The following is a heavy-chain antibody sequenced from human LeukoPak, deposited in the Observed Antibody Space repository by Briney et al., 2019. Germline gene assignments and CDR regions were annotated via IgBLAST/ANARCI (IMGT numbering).Heavy chain of an antibody. J-gene: IGHJ4*02. V-gene: IGHV3-7*01. CDR1: GFTFSSYW. Sequence: PGGSLRLSCAASGFTFSSYWMSWVRQAPGEGLEWVANIKQDGSEKYYVDSVKGRFTISRDNAKNSLYLQMNSLRAEDTAVYYCARDLWFGELLADYWGQGTLVTVSS. CDR2: IKQDGSEK. CDR3: ARDLWFGELLADY. D-gene: IGHD3-10*01.